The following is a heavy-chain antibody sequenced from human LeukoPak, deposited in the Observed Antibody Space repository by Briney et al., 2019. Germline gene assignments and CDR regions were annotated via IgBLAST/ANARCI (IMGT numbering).Heavy chain of an antibody. CDR1: GGTFSSYA. CDR2: IIPILGIA. V-gene: IGHV1-69*04. D-gene: IGHD5-12*01. Sequence: ASVKVSCKASGGTFSSYAISWVRQAPGQGLEWMGRIIPILGIANYAQKFQGRVTITADKSTSTAYMELSSLRSEDTAVYYCAREDGYSGRDYWGQGTLVTVSS. J-gene: IGHJ4*02. CDR3: AREDGYSGRDY.